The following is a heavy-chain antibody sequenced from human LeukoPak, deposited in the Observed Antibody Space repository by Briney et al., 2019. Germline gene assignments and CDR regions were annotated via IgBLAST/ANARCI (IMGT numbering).Heavy chain of an antibody. J-gene: IGHJ4*02. CDR2: ISAYNGNT. CDR3: ARGPSCEV. V-gene: IGHV1-18*01. Sequence: GASVKVSCKASGYTFTSYGISGGLQAPGQRLKCRGWISAYNGNTNYAQKLQGRVTIPPATSKSTAYMELRSLRSDDTAVYHCARGPSCEVWGQGTLVTVSS. CDR1: GYTFTSYG.